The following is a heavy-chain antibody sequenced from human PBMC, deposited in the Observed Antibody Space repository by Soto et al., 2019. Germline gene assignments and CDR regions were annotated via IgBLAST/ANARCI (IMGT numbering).Heavy chain of an antibody. Sequence: QVQLEQSGAEVKKPGSSVKVSCKASGGTFSTYDISWVRQAPGQGLEWMGGIIPMFNTTNYSQKFQGRVTIIANDFTGTVYMALSRLPSEETALYSCTSGGPSTYWHGSDPWRQRTLVTVSA. D-gene: IGHD2-8*02. J-gene: IGHJ5*02. CDR2: IIPMFNTT. V-gene: IGHV1-69*01. CDR1: GGTFSTYD. CDR3: TSGGPSTYWHGSDP.